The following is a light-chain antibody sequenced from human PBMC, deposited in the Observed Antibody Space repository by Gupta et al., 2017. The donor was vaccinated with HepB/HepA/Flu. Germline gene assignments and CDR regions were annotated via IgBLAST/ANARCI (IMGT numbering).Light chain of an antibody. Sequence: ETVLTQSPATLSLSPGERATLSCRASQSVDIYLAWYQQRPGQAPRLRIYDSSNRYTGIPARFSGSGFGTDFTLTISSREPEDFAVYYCQLRKNSPPLTFGGGTKVEMK. CDR2: DSS. V-gene: IGKV3-11*01. J-gene: IGKJ4*01. CDR1: QSVDIY. CDR3: QLRKNSPPLT.